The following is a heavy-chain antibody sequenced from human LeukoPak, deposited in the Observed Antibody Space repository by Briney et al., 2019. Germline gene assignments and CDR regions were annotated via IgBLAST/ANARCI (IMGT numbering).Heavy chain of an antibody. J-gene: IGHJ5*02. CDR2: IYHSGST. CDR3: ARDPKRAVAGRRGGNWFDP. CDR1: GGSISSSNW. Sequence: KPSETLSLTCAVSGGSISSSNWWSWVRQPPGKGLGWIGEIYHSGSTNYNPSLKSRVTISVDKSKNQFSLKLSSVTAADTAVYYCARDPKRAVAGRRGGNWFDPWGQGTLVTVSS. D-gene: IGHD6-19*01. V-gene: IGHV4-4*02.